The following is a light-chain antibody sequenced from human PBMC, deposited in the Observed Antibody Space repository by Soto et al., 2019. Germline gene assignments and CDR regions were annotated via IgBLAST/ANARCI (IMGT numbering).Light chain of an antibody. Sequence: EIVLTQSPGTLSLSPGGRATLSCRASQSVTSGYLAWYQQKPGQAPRLLIYGASTRATGIPDRFSGSGSGTDFTLTIRRLEPEDFAVYYCQQYSSSPSITFGQGTRLEIK. J-gene: IGKJ5*01. CDR1: QSVTSGY. CDR2: GAS. CDR3: QQYSSSPSIT. V-gene: IGKV3-20*01.